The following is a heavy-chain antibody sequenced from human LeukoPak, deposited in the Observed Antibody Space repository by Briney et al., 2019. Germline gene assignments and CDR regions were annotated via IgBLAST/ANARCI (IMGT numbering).Heavy chain of an antibody. D-gene: IGHD6-13*01. CDR1: GYTLTELS. CDR3: TAAGTGYYGMDV. Sequence: GASVKVSCKVSGYTLTELSMHWVRQAPGKGLEWMGGFDPEDGETNYAQKFQGRVTMTEDTSTDTAYMELSSLRSEDTAVYYCTAAGTGYYGMDVWGKGTTVTVSS. CDR2: FDPEDGET. J-gene: IGHJ6*04. V-gene: IGHV1-24*01.